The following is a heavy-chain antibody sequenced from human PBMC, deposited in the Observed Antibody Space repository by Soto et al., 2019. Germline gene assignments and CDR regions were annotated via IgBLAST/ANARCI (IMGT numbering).Heavy chain of an antibody. CDR3: ARRRWYGRFDP. Sequence: QITLKESGPTLVKPTQTLTLTCTFSGFSLSTSGVGVGWVRQPPGKALEWLALIYGDDDKRYSPSLKSRLPLTKDTAKNQVVLTLTNMDPEDTATYYCARRRWYGRFDPWGQGTLITVSS. CDR2: IYGDDDK. J-gene: IGHJ5*02. D-gene: IGHD3-10*01. V-gene: IGHV2-5*02. CDR1: GFSLSTSGVG.